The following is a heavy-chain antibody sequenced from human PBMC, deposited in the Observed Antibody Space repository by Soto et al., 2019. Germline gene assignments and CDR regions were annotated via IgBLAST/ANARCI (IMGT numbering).Heavy chain of an antibody. D-gene: IGHD6-13*01. CDR1: GFTFSSYG. J-gene: IGHJ4*02. V-gene: IGHV3-33*01. CDR2: IWYDGSNK. CDR3: ARVKYSSSWYYDY. Sequence: LRLSCAASGFTFSSYGMHWVRQAPGKGLEWVAVIWYDGSNKYYADSVKGRFTISRDNSKNTLYLQMNSLRAEDTAVYYCARVKYSSSWYYDYWGQGTLVTVSS.